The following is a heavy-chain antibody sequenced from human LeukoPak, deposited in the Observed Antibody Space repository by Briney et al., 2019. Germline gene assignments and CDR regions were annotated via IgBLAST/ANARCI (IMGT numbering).Heavy chain of an antibody. CDR3: ARDGYGNNYMDV. J-gene: IGHJ6*03. CDR2: IYSGGTT. Sequence: PGGSLRLSCAASGFSVSSNFMSWVRQAPGKGLEWVSVIYSGGTTYYADSVKGRFTISRDNSKNTLSLQMNSLRAEDTAVYHCARDGYGNNYMDVWGKGTTVTVSS. CDR1: GFSVSSNF. D-gene: IGHD1/OR15-1a*01. V-gene: IGHV3-53*01.